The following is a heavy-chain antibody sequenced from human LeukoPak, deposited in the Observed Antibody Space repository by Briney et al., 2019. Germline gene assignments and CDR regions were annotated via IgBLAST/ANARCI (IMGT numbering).Heavy chain of an antibody. Sequence: EESLQISCQGSGYSFTSYWIGWVRQLPGKGLEWMGIIYPGDSDTRYSPSFQGQVTISADKSISTAYVQRSSLKASDTAMYYCARSYDSSGYSDSWGQGTLVTVSS. J-gene: IGHJ4*02. D-gene: IGHD3-22*01. CDR1: GYSFTSYW. CDR3: ARSYDSSGYSDS. CDR2: IYPGDSDT. V-gene: IGHV5-51*01.